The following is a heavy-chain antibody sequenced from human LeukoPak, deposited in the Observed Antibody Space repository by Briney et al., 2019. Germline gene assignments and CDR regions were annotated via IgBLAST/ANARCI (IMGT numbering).Heavy chain of an antibody. CDR1: GYTFTSYD. CDR3: ARDGCSSSICQAGGNWFDP. CDR2: INPSGGST. J-gene: IGHJ5*02. D-gene: IGHD2-2*01. V-gene: IGHV1-46*01. Sequence: APVKVSCKASGYTFTSYDINWVRQATGQGLEWMGIINPSGGSTSYAQKFQGRVTMTRDTSTSTVYMELSSLRFEDTAVYYCARDGCSSSICQAGGNWFDPWGQGTLVTVSS.